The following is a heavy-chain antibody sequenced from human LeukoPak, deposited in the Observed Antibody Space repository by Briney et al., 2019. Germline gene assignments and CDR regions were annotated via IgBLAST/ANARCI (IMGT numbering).Heavy chain of an antibody. V-gene: IGHV3-30*03. CDR1: GFTFSSYS. CDR2: ISKDGSNK. CDR3: ARDWYSSNWYGNSFDY. D-gene: IGHD6-13*01. Sequence: GGSLRLSCAASGFTFSSYSMNWVRQAAGKGRGWVAVISKDGSNKYYADSVKGRFAISRDNSKNTLYLQMNSLRADDTALYYCARDWYSSNWYGNSFDYWGQGTLVSVSS. J-gene: IGHJ4*02.